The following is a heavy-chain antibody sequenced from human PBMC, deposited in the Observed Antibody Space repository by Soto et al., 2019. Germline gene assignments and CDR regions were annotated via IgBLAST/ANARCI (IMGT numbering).Heavy chain of an antibody. CDR1: GGTFSSYA. CDR2: IIPIFGTA. V-gene: IGHV1-69*13. CDR3: ARAYYYDSSATYYYYGMDV. Sequence: AASVKVSCKASGGTFSSYAISWVRQAPGQGLEWMGGIIPIFGTANYAQKFQGRVTITADESTSTAYMELSSLRSEDTAVYYCARAYYYDSSATYYYYGMDVWGQGTTVTVSS. D-gene: IGHD3-22*01. J-gene: IGHJ6*02.